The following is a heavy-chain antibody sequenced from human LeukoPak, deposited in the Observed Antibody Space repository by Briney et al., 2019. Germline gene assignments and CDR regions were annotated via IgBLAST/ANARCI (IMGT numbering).Heavy chain of an antibody. CDR2: IRYDGSNK. CDR1: GFTFSSYG. V-gene: IGHV3-30*02. J-gene: IGHJ4*02. D-gene: IGHD3-10*01. CDR3: AKDRAPQMIRGVCDY. Sequence: GGSLRLSCAASGFTFSSYGMHWVRQAPGKGLEWVAFIRYDGSNKYYADSVKGRFTISRDNSKNTLYLQMNSLTAEDTAVYYCAKDRAPQMIRGVCDYWGQGTLATVSS.